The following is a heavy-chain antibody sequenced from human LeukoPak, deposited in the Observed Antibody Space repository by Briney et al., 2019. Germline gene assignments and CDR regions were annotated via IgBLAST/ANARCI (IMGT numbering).Heavy chain of an antibody. D-gene: IGHD6-19*01. J-gene: IGHJ4*02. V-gene: IGHV1-69*13. CDR1: GGTFSSCA. CDR3: ARDGSSGKNRWFDY. Sequence: SVKVSCKASGGTFSSCAISWVRQAPGQGLEWMGGIIPIFGTANYAQKFQGRVTITADESTSTAYMELSSLRSEDTAVYYCARDGSSGKNRWFDYWGQGTLVTASS. CDR2: IIPIFGTA.